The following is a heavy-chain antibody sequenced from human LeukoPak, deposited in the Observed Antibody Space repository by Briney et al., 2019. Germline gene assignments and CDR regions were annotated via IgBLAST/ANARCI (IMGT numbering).Heavy chain of an antibody. CDR1: GFTFSSYW. V-gene: IGHV3-7*05. CDR3: ARGLWYYDSSGYYWGTWFDY. D-gene: IGHD3-22*01. Sequence: GGSLRLSCAASGFTFSSYWMSWVRQAPGKGLEWVANIKQAGSEKYYVDSVKGRFTISRDNAKNSLYLQMNSLRAEDTAVYYCARGLWYYDSSGYYWGTWFDYWGQGTLVTVSS. CDR2: IKQAGSEK. J-gene: IGHJ4*02.